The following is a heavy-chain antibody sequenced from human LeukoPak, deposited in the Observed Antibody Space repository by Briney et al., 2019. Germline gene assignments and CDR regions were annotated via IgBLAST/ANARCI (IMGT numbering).Heavy chain of an antibody. J-gene: IGHJ4*02. D-gene: IGHD3-3*01. CDR1: GFTLGRYW. CDR3: ARDHHDFWSGYPNY. V-gene: IGHV3-74*01. Sequence: GESLKISCAASGFTLGRYWMHWFRQAPGTGLMWVARSNSDGKITDYADSVRGRFTTSRDNTKNTVYLQMSSLRAEDTGVYYCARDHHDFWSGYPNYWGQGTLVIVSS. CDR2: SNSDGKIT.